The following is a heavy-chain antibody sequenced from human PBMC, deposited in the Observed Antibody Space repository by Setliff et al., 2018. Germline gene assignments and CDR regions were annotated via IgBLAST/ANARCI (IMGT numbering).Heavy chain of an antibody. CDR2: IYHSGSS. Sequence: PSETLSLTCAVYGDSFSDYYWSWIRQPPGKGLEWIGSIYHSGSSYYNSSLRSRVTISVDTSKNQFSLKLNSVTAADSAVYYCARYNSAAGSFDPWGQGTLVTVSS. D-gene: IGHD1-20*01. CDR3: ARYNSAAGSFDP. CDR1: GDSFSDYY. V-gene: IGHV4-34*01. J-gene: IGHJ5*02.